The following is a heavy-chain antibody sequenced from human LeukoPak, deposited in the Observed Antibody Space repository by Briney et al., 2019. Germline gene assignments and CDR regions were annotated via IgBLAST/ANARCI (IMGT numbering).Heavy chain of an antibody. Sequence: ASVKVSCKASGYTFTSYDINWVRQAPGQGLEWMGWMNPNSGNTGYAQKFQGRVTMTRNTSISTAYMELSSLRSEDTAVYYCARGPGGYDWHYYMDVWGKGTTVTVSS. CDR3: ARGPGGYDWHYYMDV. V-gene: IGHV1-8*01. D-gene: IGHD3-3*01. J-gene: IGHJ6*03. CDR1: GYTFTSYD. CDR2: MNPNSGNT.